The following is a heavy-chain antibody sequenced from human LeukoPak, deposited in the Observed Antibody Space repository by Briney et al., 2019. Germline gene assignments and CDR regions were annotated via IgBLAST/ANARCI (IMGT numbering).Heavy chain of an antibody. V-gene: IGHV4-30-2*01. D-gene: IGHD6-6*01. CDR2: IYHSGST. CDR1: GGSISSGGYY. Sequence: SETLSLTCTVSGGSISSGGYYWSWIRQPPGKGLEWIGYIYHSGSTYYNPSLKSRVTISVDRSKNQFSLKLSSVTAADTAVYYCARVPGAYSSSRRDYWGQGTLVTVSS. CDR3: ARVPGAYSSSRRDY. J-gene: IGHJ4*02.